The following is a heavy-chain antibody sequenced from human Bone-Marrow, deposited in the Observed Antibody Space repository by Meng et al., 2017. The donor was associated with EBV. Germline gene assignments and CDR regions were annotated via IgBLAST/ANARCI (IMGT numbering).Heavy chain of an antibody. CDR3: ARDIVVVPAARGWIDP. D-gene: IGHD2-2*01. J-gene: IGHJ5*02. V-gene: IGHV1-69*01. CDR1: GGTFSSYA. Sequence: QVQLVKSGAEGKKPGSSVKVSCKASGGTFSSYAISWVRQAPGQGLEWMGGIIPIFGTANYAQKCQGRVTITADESTSTAYMELSSLRSEDTAVYYCARDIVVVPAARGWIDPWGQGTLITVSS. CDR2: IIPIFGTA.